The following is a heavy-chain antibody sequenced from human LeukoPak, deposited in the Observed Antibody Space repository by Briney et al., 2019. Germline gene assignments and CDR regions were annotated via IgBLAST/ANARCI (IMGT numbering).Heavy chain of an antibody. CDR2: ISGSGGGT. V-gene: IGHV3-23*01. CDR1: GFTFSSYA. J-gene: IGHJ4*02. D-gene: IGHD4-17*01. CDR3: AKPQTTVTTYQYFDY. Sequence: SGGSLRLSCAASGFTFSSYAMSWVRQAPGKGLEWVSAISGSGGGTYYADSVKGRFTISRDNSKNTLYLQMNSRRAEDTAVYYWAKPQTTVTTYQYFDYWGQGTLVTVSS.